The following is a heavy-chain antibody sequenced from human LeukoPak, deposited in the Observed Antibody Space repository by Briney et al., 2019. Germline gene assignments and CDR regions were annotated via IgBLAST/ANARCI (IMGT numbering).Heavy chain of an antibody. J-gene: IGHJ3*02. Sequence: ASVKVSCKVSGYTLTELSMHWVRQAPGKGLEWMGGFDPEDGETIYAQKFQGRVTMTEDTSTDTAYMELSSLRSEDTAVYYCATGTYYYDSSGYSVLVAFDIWGQGTMVTVSS. CDR3: ATGTYYYDSSGYSVLVAFDI. D-gene: IGHD3-22*01. CDR2: FDPEDGET. CDR1: GYTLTELS. V-gene: IGHV1-24*01.